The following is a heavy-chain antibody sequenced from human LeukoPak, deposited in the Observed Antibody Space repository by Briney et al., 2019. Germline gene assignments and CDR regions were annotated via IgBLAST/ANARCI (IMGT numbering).Heavy chain of an antibody. V-gene: IGHV1-2*04. CDR3: ARDGNGIGMAPPQRGYYYGMDV. J-gene: IGHJ6*02. D-gene: IGHD6-19*01. CDR2: SNPNSGGT. CDR1: GYTFTGNY. Sequence: ASVKVSCKASGYTFTGNYMHWVRQAPGQGLELMGRSNPNSGGTNYAQTFHGWVTMTRDTSISTAYMELSRLRSDDTAVHYCARDGNGIGMAPPQRGYYYGMDVWGQGTTVTVSS.